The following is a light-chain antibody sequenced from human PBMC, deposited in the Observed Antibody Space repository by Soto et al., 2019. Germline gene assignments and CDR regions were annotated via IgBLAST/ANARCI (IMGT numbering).Light chain of an antibody. CDR1: QTISCW. CDR3: QHYNSYSEA. J-gene: IGKJ1*01. CDR2: KAS. Sequence: DIQMTLSPSTLSGSVGDRVTITCRASQTISCWLAWYQQKPGKAPKLLIYKASTLKSGVPSRFSGSGSGTEFTLTISSLQPDDFATYYCQHYNSYSEAFGQGTKVDIK. V-gene: IGKV1-5*03.